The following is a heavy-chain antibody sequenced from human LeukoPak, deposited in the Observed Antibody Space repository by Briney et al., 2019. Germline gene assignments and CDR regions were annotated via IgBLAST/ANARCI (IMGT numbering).Heavy chain of an antibody. J-gene: IGHJ1*01. CDR3: ARRAAGTLGYLQY. CDR1: GDTFGDDA. Sequence: GGSLRLSCAASGDTFGDDAIHWVRQAPGQGLEWVSLISGDTIDTYYADSVEGRFTISRDHSKNALYLQMSSRRGDDTALYYCARRAAGTLGYLQYWGQGTLVTVSS. D-gene: IGHD6-19*01. CDR2: ISGDTIDT. V-gene: IGHV3-43*02.